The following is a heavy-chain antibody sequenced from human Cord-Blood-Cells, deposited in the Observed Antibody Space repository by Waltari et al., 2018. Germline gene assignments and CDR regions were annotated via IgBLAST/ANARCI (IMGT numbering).Heavy chain of an antibody. CDR1: GFTFSSYA. CDR3: ARAIVVVVPWVDY. V-gene: IGHV3-30-3*01. D-gene: IGHD2-15*01. J-gene: IGHJ4*02. Sequence: QVQLVESGGGVVQPGRSLRLSCAASGFTFSSYAMHWVRQAPGKGLGWVAVISYDGSNKYYADSVNGRFTISRDNSKNTLYLQMNSLRAEDTAVYYCARAIVVVVPWVDYWGQGTLVTVSS. CDR2: ISYDGSNK.